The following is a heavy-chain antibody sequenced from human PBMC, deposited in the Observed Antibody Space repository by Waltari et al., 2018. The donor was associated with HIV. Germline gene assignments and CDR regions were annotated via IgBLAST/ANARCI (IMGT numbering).Heavy chain of an antibody. D-gene: IGHD3-22*01. CDR3: ARGPYDSSGYYSS. Sequence: QVQLQESGPGLVEPSETLSLTCTVSGGSLSSYYWSWTGQTPGKGLEWIVYIYYSGSTNYNPSLKSRVTISVDTSKNQFSLKLSSVTAADTAVYYCARGPYDSSGYYSSWGQGTLVTVSS. CDR1: GGSLSSYY. V-gene: IGHV4-59*01. CDR2: IYYSGST. J-gene: IGHJ5*02.